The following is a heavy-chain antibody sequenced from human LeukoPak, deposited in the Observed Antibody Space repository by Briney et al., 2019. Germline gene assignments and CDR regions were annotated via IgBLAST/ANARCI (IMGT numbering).Heavy chain of an antibody. CDR2: ISSSGRTI. CDR3: SSSTAIGY. CDR1: GFTFSNYE. J-gene: IGHJ4*02. V-gene: IGHV3-48*03. Sequence: AGGSLRPSCAASGFTFSNYEMNWVRQAPGKGLEWVSYISSSGRTIYYADSVKGRFTISRDNAKNSLYLQMSSLRTEDTAVYYCSSSTAIGYWGQGTLVTVSS.